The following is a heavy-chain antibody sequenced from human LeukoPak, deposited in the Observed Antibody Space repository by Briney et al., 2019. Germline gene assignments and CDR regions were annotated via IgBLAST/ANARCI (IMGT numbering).Heavy chain of an antibody. CDR3: ARSSRQWLAIDY. CDR2: IYHSGST. J-gene: IGHJ4*02. CDR1: GGSISSSNW. D-gene: IGHD6-19*01. Sequence: KPSETLSPTCAVSGGSISSSNWWSWVRQPPGKGLEWIGEIYHSGSTNYNPSLKSRVTISVDKSKNQFSLKLSSVTAADTAVYYCARSSRQWLAIDYWGQGTLVTVSS. V-gene: IGHV4-4*02.